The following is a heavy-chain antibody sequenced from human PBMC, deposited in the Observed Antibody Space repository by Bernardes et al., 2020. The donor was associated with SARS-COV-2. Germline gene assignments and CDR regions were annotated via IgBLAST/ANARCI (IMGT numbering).Heavy chain of an antibody. V-gene: IGHV1-24*01. CDR3: TTSLSLIVVVYAFDI. CDR1: GYTLTPLS. D-gene: IGHD3-22*01. Sequence: ASVKVSCKVSGYTLTPLSMHWVRQSPGEGLEWMGSFDPEDGETIYAQRFQGRVTMTEDTSTYTSYMELSSLRSEDTAVYYCTTSLSLIVVVYAFDIWGQGTTVTVSS. CDR2: FDPEDGET. J-gene: IGHJ3*02.